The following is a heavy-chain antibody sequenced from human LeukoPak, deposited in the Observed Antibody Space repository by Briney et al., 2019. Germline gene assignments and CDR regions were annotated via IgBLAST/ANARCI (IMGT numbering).Heavy chain of an antibody. V-gene: IGHV3-53*01. CDR1: GFTLSSNH. CDR3: GKVSGSYLSDAFDF. Sequence: GGSLRLSCAASGFTLSSNHMSWVRQAPGKGLEWVSIIYSDGSTLYADSVKGQFTISRDNSKNTLYLQMNSLRVEDTAVYFCGKVSGSYLSDAFDFWGQGTMVTVSS. CDR2: IYSDGST. J-gene: IGHJ3*01. D-gene: IGHD3-10*01.